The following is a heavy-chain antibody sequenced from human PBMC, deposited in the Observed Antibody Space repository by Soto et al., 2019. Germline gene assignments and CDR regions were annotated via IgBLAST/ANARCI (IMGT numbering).Heavy chain of an antibody. J-gene: IGHJ3*02. V-gene: IGHV4-31*03. Sequence: PSETLSLTCTVSGGSISSGGYYWSWIRQHPGKGLEWIGYIYYSGSTYYNPSLKSRVTISVDTSKNQFSLKLSSVTAADTTVYYCARGVKVFNGVAYVDAFDIWGQGTMVTVSS. D-gene: IGHD3-3*01. CDR1: GGSISSGGYY. CDR2: IYYSGST. CDR3: ARGVKVFNGVAYVDAFDI.